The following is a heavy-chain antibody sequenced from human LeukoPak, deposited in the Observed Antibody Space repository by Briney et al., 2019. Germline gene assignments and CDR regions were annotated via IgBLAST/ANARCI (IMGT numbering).Heavy chain of an antibody. J-gene: IGHJ4*02. Sequence: GGSLRLSCAASGFTFDDYAMHWVRQAPGKGLEWVSGISWNSGSIGYADSVKGRFTISRDNSKNTLYLQMNSLRAEDTAVYYCAKAKLYYYGSGSYPQDWGQGTLVTVSS. V-gene: IGHV3-9*01. CDR3: AKAKLYYYGSGSYPQD. CDR1: GFTFDDYA. CDR2: ISWNSGSI. D-gene: IGHD3-10*01.